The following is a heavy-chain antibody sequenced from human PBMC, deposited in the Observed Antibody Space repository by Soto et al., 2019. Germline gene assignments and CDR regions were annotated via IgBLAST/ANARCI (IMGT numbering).Heavy chain of an antibody. CDR1: GYTFTSYY. CDR3: ARAYYYDSSGYYPFDY. CDR2: INPSGGST. Sequence: QVQLVQSGAEVKKPGASVKVSCKASGYTFTSYYMHWVRQAPGQGLEWMGIINPSGGSTSYAQKFQGRVTMTRDTSTSTVYMELSSLRSDDTAVYYCARAYYYDSSGYYPFDYWGQGTLVTVSS. J-gene: IGHJ4*02. D-gene: IGHD3-22*01. V-gene: IGHV1-46*01.